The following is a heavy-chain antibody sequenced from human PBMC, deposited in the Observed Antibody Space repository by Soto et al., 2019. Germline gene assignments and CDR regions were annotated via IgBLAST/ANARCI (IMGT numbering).Heavy chain of an antibody. D-gene: IGHD5-12*01. Sequence: SGPTLVNPTHTLTLTCTFSGFSLSTSGMCVSWIRQPPGKALEWLALIDWDDDKYYSTSLKTRLTISKDTFKNQVVLTMTNMDPVDTATYYCARISYGYSGYYYFDYWGQGTLVTVSS. CDR3: ARISYGYSGYYYFDY. V-gene: IGHV2-70*01. CDR1: GFSLSTSGMC. J-gene: IGHJ4*02. CDR2: IDWDDDK.